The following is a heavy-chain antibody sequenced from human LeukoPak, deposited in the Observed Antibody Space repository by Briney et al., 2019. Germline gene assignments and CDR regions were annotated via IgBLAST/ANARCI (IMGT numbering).Heavy chain of an antibody. CDR1: GYSISSGYY. V-gene: IGHV4-38-2*02. CDR2: IYYSGST. Sequence: PSETLSLTCTVSGYSISSGYYWGRIRQPPRKGLEWIASIYYSGSTYYNPSLKSRVTISVDTSKNQFSLKLSSVTAADTAVYYCARHKYSSGWPPEGAFDIWGQGTMVTVSS. J-gene: IGHJ3*02. CDR3: ARHKYSSGWPPEGAFDI. D-gene: IGHD6-19*01.